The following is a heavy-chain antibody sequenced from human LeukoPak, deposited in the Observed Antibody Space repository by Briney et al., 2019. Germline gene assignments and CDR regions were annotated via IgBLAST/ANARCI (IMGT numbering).Heavy chain of an antibody. CDR3: ARSGTGDFDY. CDR1: GYTFTSYW. D-gene: IGHD3/OR15-3a*01. V-gene: IGHV5-51*01. CDR2: IYPGDSDT. Sequence: GESLEISCKGSGYTFTSYWIGWVRQMPGEGLEWMGIIYPGDSDTRYSPSFEGQVTFSADKSISTAYLQWSSLKASDTAMYYCARSGTGDFDYWGQGTLVTVSS. J-gene: IGHJ4*02.